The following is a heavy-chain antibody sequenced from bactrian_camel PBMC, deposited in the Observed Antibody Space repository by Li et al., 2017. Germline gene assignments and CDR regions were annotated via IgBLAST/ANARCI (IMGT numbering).Heavy chain of an antibody. CDR2: IWVSVGST. D-gene: IGHD3*01. Sequence: QVQLVESGGGSVEAGGTLTLSCTASRSTYNTYCMAWFRQVPGKEREAVAGIWVSVGSTYYADSVKGRFTISRDKGKDTVYLQMNNLKPEDTAMYYCAADEDLYGLVHVCFQRLPSSKFLGQGTQVTVS. J-gene: IGHJ4*01. CDR1: RSTYNTYC. V-gene: IGHV3-3*01.